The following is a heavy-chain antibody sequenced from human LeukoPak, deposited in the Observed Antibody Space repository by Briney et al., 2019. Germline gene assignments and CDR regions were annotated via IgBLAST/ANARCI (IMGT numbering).Heavy chain of an antibody. CDR1: GGTFSSYA. D-gene: IGHD3-22*01. J-gene: IGHJ5*02. V-gene: IGHV1-69*05. Sequence: SVKVSCKASGGTFSSYAISWVRQAPGQGLEWMGGIIPIFGTANYAQRFQDRVTMTSDTSTSTVYMELSSLRSEDTAVYYCARGDGDSDSNGVLMGWFDPWGQGTLVTVSS. CDR3: ARGDGDSDSNGVLMGWFDP. CDR2: IIPIFGTA.